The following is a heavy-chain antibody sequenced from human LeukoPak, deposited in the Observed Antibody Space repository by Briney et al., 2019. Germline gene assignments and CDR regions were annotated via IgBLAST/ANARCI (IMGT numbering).Heavy chain of an antibody. J-gene: IGHJ4*02. CDR3: ARESTYSSGLLDY. V-gene: IGHV3-30*02. CDR1: GFTFSSYG. CDR2: IRYDGSNK. D-gene: IGHD6-19*01. Sequence: GGSLRLSCAASGFTFSSYGMHWVRQAPGKGLEWVAFIRYDGSNKYYADSVKGRFTISRDNSKNTLYLQMNSLRAEDTAVYYCARESTYSSGLLDYWGQGTLVTVSS.